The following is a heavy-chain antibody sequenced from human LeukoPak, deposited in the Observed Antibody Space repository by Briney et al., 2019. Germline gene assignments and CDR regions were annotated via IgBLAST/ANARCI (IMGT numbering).Heavy chain of an antibody. D-gene: IGHD1-26*01. J-gene: IGHJ4*02. Sequence: GGSLRLSCAASGFSFSTYGMSWVRQAPGKGLEWVSGISWNSGSIGYADSVKGRFTISRDNAKNSLYLQMNSLRAEDTALYYCTKRAGGSYYFDYWGQGTLVTVSS. CDR3: TKRAGGSYYFDY. V-gene: IGHV3-9*01. CDR1: GFSFSTYG. CDR2: ISWNSGSI.